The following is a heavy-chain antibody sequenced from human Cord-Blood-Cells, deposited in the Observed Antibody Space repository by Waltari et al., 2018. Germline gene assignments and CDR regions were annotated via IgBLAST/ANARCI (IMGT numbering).Heavy chain of an antibody. J-gene: IGHJ4*02. Sequence: QLQLQESGPGLVKPSETLSLTCTVSGGSISSSSYYWGWIRQPPGKGLEWIGSIFYSRSTYYTPSLKSRDTISVDTSKNQFSLKLSSVTAADTAVYYCARSMSGYSGYDLDYWGQGTLVTVSS. CDR2: IFYSRST. V-gene: IGHV4-39*01. CDR3: ARSMSGYSGYDLDY. CDR1: GGSISSSSYY. D-gene: IGHD5-12*01.